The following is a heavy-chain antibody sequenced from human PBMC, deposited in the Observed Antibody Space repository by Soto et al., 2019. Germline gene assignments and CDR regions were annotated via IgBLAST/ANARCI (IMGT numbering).Heavy chain of an antibody. D-gene: IGHD1-1*01. CDR2: ITTGGNA. CDR3: VRELASYNDY. J-gene: IGHJ4*02. Sequence: EVQLVESGGDLVQPGGSLRLSCAASGFSFSNHDMHWVRQPKGKGLEWVSGITTGGNAYFADSVKGRFSISRENAKNSFYLQTSSLRAEDTAMYYCVRELASYNDYWGQGTLVTVSS. CDR1: GFSFSNHD. V-gene: IGHV3-13*01.